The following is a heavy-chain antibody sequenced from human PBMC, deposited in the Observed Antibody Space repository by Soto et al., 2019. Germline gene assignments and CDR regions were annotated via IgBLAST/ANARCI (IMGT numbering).Heavy chain of an antibody. CDR2: IREDGSEV. V-gene: IGHV3-7*03. Sequence: AGSQRLSCEASGFTFNRYRMTWVRQAPGKGLEWVAHIREDGSEVHYVDSVKGRFTISRDNARNSVFLQMNNLRADDTAVYYCTRENWFEDYWGQGILVTVSS. CDR1: GFTFNRYR. CDR3: TRENWFEDY. J-gene: IGHJ4*02. D-gene: IGHD3-10*01.